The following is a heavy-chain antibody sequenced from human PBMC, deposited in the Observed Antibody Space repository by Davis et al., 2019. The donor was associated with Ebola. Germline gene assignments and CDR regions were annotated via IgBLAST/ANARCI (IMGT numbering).Heavy chain of an antibody. CDR3: ARDSDLLRYSLYYYYGMNV. CDR2: INAGNGNT. V-gene: IGHV1-3*01. J-gene: IGHJ6*02. Sequence: ASVKVSCKASGYTFTSYAMHWVRQAPGQRLEWMGWINAGNGNTKYSQKFQGRVTITRDTSASTAYMELSSLRSEDTAVYYCARDSDLLRYSLYYYYGMNVWGQGTTVTVSS. D-gene: IGHD3-9*01. CDR1: GYTFTSYA.